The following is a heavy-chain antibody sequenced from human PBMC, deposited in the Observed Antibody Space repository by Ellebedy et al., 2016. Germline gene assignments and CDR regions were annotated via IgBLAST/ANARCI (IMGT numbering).Heavy chain of an antibody. CDR3: ARGGELSAYSGYRHWFDP. CDR1: GYTFTGYY. Sequence: ASVKVSCKASGYTFTGYYIHWVRQAPGQGREWIGWINPNGGVTKYARKFQGRVTMTRDTSISTAYMDLKRLRSDDTAVYYCARGGELSAYSGYRHWFDPWGQGTLVTVSS. V-gene: IGHV1-2*02. J-gene: IGHJ5*02. CDR2: INPNGGVT. D-gene: IGHD5-12*01.